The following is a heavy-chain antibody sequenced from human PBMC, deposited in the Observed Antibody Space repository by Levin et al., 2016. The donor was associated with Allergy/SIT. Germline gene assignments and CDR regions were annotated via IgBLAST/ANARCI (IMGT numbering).Heavy chain of an antibody. D-gene: IGHD4-17*01. J-gene: IGHJ6*02. Sequence: SETLSLTCVVSGGSISRSNWWSWVRQSPGKGLEWLGEIYHSGSTNYNPSLKSRVTISVDKSKNQFSLKLSFVTAADTAVYYCARDGARGDYGDYYYGMDVWGQGTTVTVSS. CDR2: IYHSGST. CDR1: GGSISRSNW. V-gene: IGHV4-4*02. CDR3: ARDGARGDYGDYYYGMDV.